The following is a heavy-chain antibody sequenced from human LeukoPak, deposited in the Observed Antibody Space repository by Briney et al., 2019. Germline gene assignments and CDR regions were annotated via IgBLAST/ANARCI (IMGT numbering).Heavy chain of an antibody. Sequence: SETLSLTCVVSAGSISSYSWSWIRQPPGKGLEWIGYIYYSGTTDYNPSLKSRVTMSVDTSNNQFSLRLTSVTAADTAVYYCARRDSHLGFDPWGQGILVTVSS. J-gene: IGHJ5*02. CDR1: AGSISSYS. CDR3: ARRDSHLGFDP. D-gene: IGHD2-21*01. V-gene: IGHV4-59*01. CDR2: IYYSGTT.